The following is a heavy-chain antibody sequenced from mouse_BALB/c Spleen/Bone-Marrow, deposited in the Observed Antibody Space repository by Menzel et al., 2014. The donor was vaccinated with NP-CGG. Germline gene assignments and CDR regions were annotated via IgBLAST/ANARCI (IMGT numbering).Heavy chain of an antibody. CDR3: TRGLRAWFAY. CDR2: INPSNGGT. J-gene: IGHJ3*01. V-gene: IGHV1S81*02. Sequence: VQLQQSGAELVKPGASVKLSCKASGYTFTSYYMYWVKQRPGRGLEWIGGINPSNGGTNFNEKFKSKATLTVDKSSSTAYMQLSSPTSEDSAVYYCTRGLRAWFAYWGQGTLVTVSA. CDR1: GYTFTSYY. D-gene: IGHD3-1*01.